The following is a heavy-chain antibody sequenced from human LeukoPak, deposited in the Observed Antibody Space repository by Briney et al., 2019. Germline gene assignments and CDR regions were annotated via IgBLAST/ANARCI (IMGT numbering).Heavy chain of an antibody. J-gene: IGHJ4*02. CDR1: GVSISSGDYS. CDR2: IYHTGTT. D-gene: IGHD3-10*01. CDR3: AGDFGSGSYRFDY. Sequence: PSETLSLTCAVSGVSISSGDYSWSWLRQPPGRGLERIGYIYHTGTTYYNPSLKGRGTISLDRSKNQFSLKLTSVTAADTAVYYCAGDFGSGSYRFDYWGQGTLVTVSS. V-gene: IGHV4-30-2*01.